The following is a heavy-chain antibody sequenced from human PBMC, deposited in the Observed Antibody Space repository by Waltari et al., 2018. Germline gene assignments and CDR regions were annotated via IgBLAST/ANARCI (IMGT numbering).Heavy chain of an antibody. CDR3: ARASSPGRPFDP. CDR2: IYYSGST. D-gene: IGHD6-13*01. V-gene: IGHV4-59*01. CDR1: GGSISSYY. Sequence: QVQLQESGPGLVKPSETLSLTRTVSGGSISSYYWSWIRQPPGKGLEWIGYIYYSGSTNYTPTLKSRVTISVDASKNQFSLKLSSVTAADTAVYYCARASSPGRPFDPWGQGTLVTVSS. J-gene: IGHJ5*02.